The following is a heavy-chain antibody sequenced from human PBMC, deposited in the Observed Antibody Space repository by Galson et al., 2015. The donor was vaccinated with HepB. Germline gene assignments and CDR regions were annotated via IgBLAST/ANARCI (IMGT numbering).Heavy chain of an antibody. V-gene: IGHV3-66*01. CDR1: GFTVSSNY. Sequence: SLRLSCAASGFTVSSNYMSWVRQAPGKGLEWVSVIYSGGSTYYADSVKGRFTISRDNSKNTLYLQMNSLRAEDTAVYYCARGGGNRWELQLDIWGQGTMVTVSS. D-gene: IGHD1-26*01. J-gene: IGHJ3*02. CDR2: IYSGGST. CDR3: ARGGGNRWELQLDI.